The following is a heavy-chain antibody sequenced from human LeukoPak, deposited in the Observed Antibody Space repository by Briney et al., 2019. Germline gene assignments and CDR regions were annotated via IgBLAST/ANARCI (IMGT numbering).Heavy chain of an antibody. J-gene: IGHJ4*02. CDR2: ISPYNDNT. D-gene: IGHD3-22*01. CDR1: GYTFSHYG. CDR3: ASSPYYFDSSGYYNY. V-gene: IGHV1-18*01. Sequence: ASVKVSCKASGYTFSHYGVSWVRQAPGQGLEWMGWISPYNDNTNYVQTFQGRVTMTTDTSTSTAYMELTSLRSDDTAVYYCASSPYYFDSSGYYNYWGQGTLVTVSS.